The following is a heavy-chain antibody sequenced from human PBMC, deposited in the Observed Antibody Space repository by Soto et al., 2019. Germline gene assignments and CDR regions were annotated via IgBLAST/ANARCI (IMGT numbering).Heavy chain of an antibody. J-gene: IGHJ4*02. V-gene: IGHV4-39*01. CDR1: GGSISSSSYY. D-gene: IGHD3-3*01. CDR2: IYYSGST. CDR3: ARRISIFGVATPPFDY. Sequence: SETLSLTCTVSGGSISSSSYYWGWIRQPPGKGLEWIATIYYSGSTYYNPSLKSRVTISVDTSKNQFSLNLSSVTAADTAVYYCARRISIFGVATPPFDYWGQGTLVTVSS.